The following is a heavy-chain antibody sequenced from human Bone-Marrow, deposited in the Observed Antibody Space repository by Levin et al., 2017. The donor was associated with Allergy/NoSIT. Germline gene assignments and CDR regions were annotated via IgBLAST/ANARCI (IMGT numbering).Heavy chain of an antibody. Sequence: GGSLRLSCAAAGFTFTSYAMSWVRQAPGKGLEWVSGITDSGGHTFYADSVRGRFTISRDISKNTLYLQMHSLRAEDTAVYYCARGPAAIFGVVVVPLYSFDHWGQGALVTVSS. V-gene: IGHV3-23*01. CDR1: GFTFTSYA. J-gene: IGHJ4*02. CDR2: ITDSGGHT. D-gene: IGHD3-3*02. CDR3: ARGPAAIFGVVVVPLYSFDH.